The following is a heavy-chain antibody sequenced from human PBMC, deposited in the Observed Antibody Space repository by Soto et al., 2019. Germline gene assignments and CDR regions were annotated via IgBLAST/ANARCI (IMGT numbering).Heavy chain of an antibody. CDR2: IFYTGSV. CDR3: ARDQGGVGRFFDF. V-gene: IGHV4-31*03. D-gene: IGHD1-26*01. CDR1: GGSISCGGFY. J-gene: IGHJ4*02. Sequence: QVQLQESGPGLVKPSQTLSLTCTVSGGSISCGGFYWSWIRQHPGKGLEWIGNIFYTGSVHYNPSLKSRLTISVDTSKNQFSLNLSSVTAADTAVYYCARDQGGVGRFFDFWGQGTLVTVSS.